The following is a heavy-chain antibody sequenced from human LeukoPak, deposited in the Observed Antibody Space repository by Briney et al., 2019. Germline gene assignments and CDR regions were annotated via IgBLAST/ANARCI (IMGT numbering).Heavy chain of an antibody. Sequence: GRSLRLSCTASGFTFSTFAMHWVRQAPGKGLEWVAVISYVGRNKNYADPVKGRFTISRDNHKNTLSLQRDSLRTEDTAIYYCARDGIRKGSGSYYTDWGQGTRVTVSS. J-gene: IGHJ4*02. CDR3: ARDGIRKGSGSYYTD. D-gene: IGHD3-10*01. V-gene: IGHV3-30*04. CDR1: GFTFSTFA. CDR2: ISYVGRNK.